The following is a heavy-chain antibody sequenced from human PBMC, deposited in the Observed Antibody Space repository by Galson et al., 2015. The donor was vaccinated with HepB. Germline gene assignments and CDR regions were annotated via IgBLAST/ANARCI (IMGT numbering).Heavy chain of an antibody. V-gene: IGHV1-18*01. Sequence: SVKVSCKASGYTFTSYGISWVRQAPGQGLEWMGWISAYNGNTNYAQKLQGTVTMTTDTSTSTAYMELRSLRSDDTAVYYCARVVRAGYCSSTSCQKYWYFDLWGRGTLVTVSS. J-gene: IGHJ2*01. CDR1: GYTFTSYG. CDR3: ARVVRAGYCSSTSCQKYWYFDL. D-gene: IGHD2-2*01. CDR2: ISAYNGNT.